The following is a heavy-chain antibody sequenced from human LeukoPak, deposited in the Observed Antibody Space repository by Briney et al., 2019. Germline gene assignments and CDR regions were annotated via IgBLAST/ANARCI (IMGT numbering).Heavy chain of an antibody. Sequence: PSETLSLTCAVYGGSFSGYYWSWIRPPPGKGLEWIGEINHSGSTNYNPSLKSRVTISVDTSKNQFSLKLSSVTAADTAVYYCARGVGAAGREDFDYWGQGTLVTVSS. J-gene: IGHJ4*02. CDR3: ARGVGAAGREDFDY. CDR2: INHSGST. V-gene: IGHV4-34*01. CDR1: GGSFSGYY. D-gene: IGHD6-13*01.